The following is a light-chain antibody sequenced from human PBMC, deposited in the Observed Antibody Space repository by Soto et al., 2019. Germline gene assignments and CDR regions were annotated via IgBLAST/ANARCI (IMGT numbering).Light chain of an antibody. V-gene: IGKV3-20*01. Sequence: MALTQSPCTLSLSPGETATLSCWASQTISNSYLAWYHHKPGQALRLLIYAASSRAAGVPDRFSGSGSGSHFILTLNTLETDEFAGYRCQKYVSAPRTFGQGTKVEIK. CDR3: QKYVSAPRT. J-gene: IGKJ1*01. CDR2: AAS. CDR1: QTISNSY.